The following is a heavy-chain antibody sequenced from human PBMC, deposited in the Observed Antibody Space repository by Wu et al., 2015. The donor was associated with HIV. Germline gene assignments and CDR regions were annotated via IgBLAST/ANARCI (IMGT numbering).Heavy chain of an antibody. Sequence: QVHLVQSGAEVKKPGSSVKVSCKASGGTFSSYAISWVRQAPGQGLEWMGGIIPMFGTASYAQKFQGRVTIITDESTSAAYMELSSLRSEDTAVYYCAKISGRVGGYLYYFDYWGRGNVWSPSPQ. J-gene: IGHJ4*03. CDR3: AKISGRVGGYLYYFDY. V-gene: IGHV1-69*05. CDR2: IIPMFGTA. D-gene: IGHD1-26*01. CDR1: GGTFSSYA.